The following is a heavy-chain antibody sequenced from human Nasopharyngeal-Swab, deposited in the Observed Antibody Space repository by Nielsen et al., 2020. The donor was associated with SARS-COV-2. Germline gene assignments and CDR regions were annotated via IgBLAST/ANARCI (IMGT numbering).Heavy chain of an antibody. J-gene: IGHJ6*02. D-gene: IGHD4-17*01. CDR3: ARVGGDGYYYYGMDV. CDR2: INHSGST. CDR1: GGSFSGYY. V-gene: IGHV4-34*01. Sequence: SETLSFTCAVYGGSFSGYYWSWIRQPPRKGLEWIGEINHSGSTNYNPSLKSRVTISVDTSKNQFSLKLSSVTAADTAVYYCARVGGDGYYYYGMDVWGQGTTVTVSS.